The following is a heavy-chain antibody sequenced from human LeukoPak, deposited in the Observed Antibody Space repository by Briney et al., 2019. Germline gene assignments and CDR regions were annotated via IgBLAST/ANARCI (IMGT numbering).Heavy chain of an antibody. Sequence: GGSLRLSCAASGFTFSSYAMSWVRQAPGKGLEWVSVISGSGGHTYYADSVKGRFTISRDNSKSTLYLQMNSLRTEDTAVYHCARTYYDFWSGQDWGQGTLVTVSS. V-gene: IGHV3-23*01. CDR3: ARTYYDFWSGQD. D-gene: IGHD3-3*01. CDR2: ISGSGGHT. J-gene: IGHJ4*02. CDR1: GFTFSSYA.